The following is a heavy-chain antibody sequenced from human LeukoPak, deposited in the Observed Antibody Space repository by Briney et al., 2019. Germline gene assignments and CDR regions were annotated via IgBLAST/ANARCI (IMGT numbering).Heavy chain of an antibody. CDR2: IIPIFGTA. J-gene: IGHJ6*02. CDR1: GGTFSSYA. D-gene: IGHD2-2*01. V-gene: IGHV1-69*13. Sequence: SVKVSCKASGGTFSSYAISWVRQAPGQGLEWMGGIIPIFGTANYAQKFQGRVTITADESTSTAYMELSSLRSEDTAVYYCARGQFSSTIYYYYYGMDVWGQGTTVTVSS. CDR3: ARGQFSSTIYYYYYGMDV.